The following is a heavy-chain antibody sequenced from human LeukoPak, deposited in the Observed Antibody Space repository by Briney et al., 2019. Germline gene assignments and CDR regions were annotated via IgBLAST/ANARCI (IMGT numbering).Heavy chain of an antibody. Sequence: PGGSLRLSCAASRFTFSNYDMHWVRQAPGKGLEWVAIIPYDGSNNYYADSVKGRFTISRDNSKNTLFLQMNSLRAEDTAVYYCAKGPDSSGYYSLDYWGQGTLVTVSS. J-gene: IGHJ4*02. CDR2: IPYDGSNN. CDR3: AKGPDSSGYYSLDY. D-gene: IGHD3-22*01. CDR1: RFTFSNYD. V-gene: IGHV3-30*18.